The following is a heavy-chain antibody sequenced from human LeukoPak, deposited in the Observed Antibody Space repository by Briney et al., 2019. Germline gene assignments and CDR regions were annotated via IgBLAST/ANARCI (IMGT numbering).Heavy chain of an antibody. V-gene: IGHV3-7*03. D-gene: IGHD3-16*02. CDR1: GFTFSSYW. J-gene: IGHJ5*02. CDR3: AKGGDYVWGSYRYLS. CDR2: IRQDGGLK. Sequence: GGSLRLSCTASGFTFSSYWMSWVRQAPGKGLEWVANIRQDGGLKHYVDSVKGRFTISRDNAENSLYLQMNSLRAEDTAVYYCAKGGDYVWGSYRYLSWGQGTLVTVSS.